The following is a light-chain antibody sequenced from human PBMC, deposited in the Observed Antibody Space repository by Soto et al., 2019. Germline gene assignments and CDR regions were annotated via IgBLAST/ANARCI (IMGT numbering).Light chain of an antibody. Sequence: EILLTQSPATLPVSPGERATLSCRASQSVGSNLAWFQQKPGQAPRLLIYGASSRATGTPDRFSGSGSGTDFTLTISRLEPEDFAVYYCHQYGISPPRTFGQGTKVDI. CDR3: HQYGISPPRT. CDR2: GAS. CDR1: QSVGSN. J-gene: IGKJ1*01. V-gene: IGKV3-20*01.